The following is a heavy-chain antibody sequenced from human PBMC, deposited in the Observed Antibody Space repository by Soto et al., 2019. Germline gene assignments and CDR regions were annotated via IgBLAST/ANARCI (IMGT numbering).Heavy chain of an antibody. CDR2: IKSKTDGGTT. D-gene: IGHD3-22*01. CDR3: TTDQYYDSSGYYYEIDY. V-gene: IGHV3-15*07. CDR1: GFTFSNAW. J-gene: IGHJ4*02. Sequence: GGSLRLSCAASGFTFSNAWMNWVRQAPGKGLEWVGRIKSKTDGGTTDYAAPVKGRFTISRDDSKNTLYLQMNSLKTEDTAVYYCTTDQYYDSSGYYYEIDYWGQGTLVTVSS.